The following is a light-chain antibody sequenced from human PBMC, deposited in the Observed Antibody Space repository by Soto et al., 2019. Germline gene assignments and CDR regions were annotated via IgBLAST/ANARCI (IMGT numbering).Light chain of an antibody. CDR1: QSIGSY. CDR2: EVS. CDR3: QQRANWPLT. J-gene: IGKJ4*01. V-gene: IGKV3-11*01. Sequence: EIVLTQSPATLSLSPGERATLSCRASQSIGSYLAWYQQRPGQAPRLLIYEVSNRATGTPARFSGSGSGTDITLTISTLEPDEFAVYYCQQRANWPLTFGGGTKLEIK.